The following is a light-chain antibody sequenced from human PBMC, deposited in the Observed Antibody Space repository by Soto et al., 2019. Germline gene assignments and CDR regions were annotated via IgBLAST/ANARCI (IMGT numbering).Light chain of an antibody. CDR2: DAA. CDR3: QQRSSWTWT. J-gene: IGKJ1*01. Sequence: EIVFTQSPATLSLSPGERATLSCSASQSVRSYLAWYTQKPGQAPRLLIYDAANRETGIQARIGGSGAGTDFTLTISSLEPEDFAVDYCQQRSSWTWTFGQGTKVDIK. CDR1: QSVRSY. V-gene: IGKV3-11*01.